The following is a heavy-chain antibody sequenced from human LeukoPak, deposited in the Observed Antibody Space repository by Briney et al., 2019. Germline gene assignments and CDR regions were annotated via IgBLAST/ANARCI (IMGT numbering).Heavy chain of an antibody. D-gene: IGHD6-13*01. CDR3: ASGSSLFY. J-gene: IGHJ4*02. V-gene: IGHV3-74*01. Sequence: GGSLRLSCAASGLTFGNYYLHWVRQAPGKGLVWVSRINNAGSSTNYAGSVKGRFTISRDNAKNTLYLQMNSLRAEDTAVYYCASGSSLFYWGQGTLVTVSS. CDR2: INNAGSST. CDR1: GLTFGNYY.